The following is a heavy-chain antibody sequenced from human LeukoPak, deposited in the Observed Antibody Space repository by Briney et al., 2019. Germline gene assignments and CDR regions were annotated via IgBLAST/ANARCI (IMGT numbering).Heavy chain of an antibody. CDR3: ARDPELGTADYYFDY. CDR1: GYTFTSYY. CDR2: INTSGGST. V-gene: IGHV1-46*01. Sequence: ASVKVSCKASGYTFTSYYMHWVRQAPGQGLEWMGIINTSGGSTNYAQKFQGRVTMTRDTSTSTVYMELSSLRSEDTAVYYCARDPELGTADYYFDYWGQGTLVTVSS. D-gene: IGHD7-27*01. J-gene: IGHJ4*02.